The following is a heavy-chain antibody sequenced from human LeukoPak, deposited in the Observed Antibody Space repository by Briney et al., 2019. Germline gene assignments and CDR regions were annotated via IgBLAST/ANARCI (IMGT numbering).Heavy chain of an antibody. V-gene: IGHV3-73*01. D-gene: IGHD5-24*01. J-gene: IGHJ4*02. CDR3: TTSQAGDGYNSYYFDY. Sequence: GGSLRLSCAASGFTFSGSAMHWVRQASGKGLEWVGRIRSKANSYATAYAASVKGRFTISRDDSKNTAYLQMNSLKTEDTAVYYCTTSQAGDGYNSYYFDYWGQGTLVTVSS. CDR1: GFTFSGSA. CDR2: IRSKANSYAT.